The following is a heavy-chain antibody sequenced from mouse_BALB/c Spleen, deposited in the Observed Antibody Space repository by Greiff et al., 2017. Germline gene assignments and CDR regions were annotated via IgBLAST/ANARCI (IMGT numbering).Heavy chain of an antibody. D-gene: IGHD2-2*01. CDR3: ARREYGDDGDAMDY. J-gene: IGHJ4*01. CDR2: ISSGSGYT. CDR1: GFTFSSYA. Sequence: DVMLVESGGGLVKPGGSLKLSCAASGFTFSSYAMSWVRQSPEKRLEWVAEISSGSGYTYYPDTVTGRFTISRDNAKNTVYLEMSSLRSEDTAMSYGARREYGDDGDAMDYWGQGTSVTVSS. V-gene: IGHV5-9-4*01.